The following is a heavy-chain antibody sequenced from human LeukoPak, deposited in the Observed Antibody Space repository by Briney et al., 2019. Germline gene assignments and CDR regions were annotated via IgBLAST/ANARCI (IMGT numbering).Heavy chain of an antibody. V-gene: IGHV3-30*02. CDR2: IRYDGSNK. CDR1: GFTFSSYG. CDR3: AREDHSNYNY. Sequence: GGSLRLSCAASGFTFSSYGMHWVRQAPGKGLEWVAFIRYDGSNKYYADSVKGRFTISRDNSQNTLYLHMDSLRVEDTAVYYCAREDHSNYNYWGQGTLVTVSS. D-gene: IGHD4-11*01. J-gene: IGHJ4*02.